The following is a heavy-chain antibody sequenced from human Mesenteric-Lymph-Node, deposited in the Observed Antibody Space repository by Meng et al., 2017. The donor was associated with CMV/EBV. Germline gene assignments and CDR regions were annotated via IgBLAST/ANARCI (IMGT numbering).Heavy chain of an antibody. CDR1: GGSFSGYY. CDR3: ASCTYDFWSGIDY. Sequence: SETLSLTCAVYGGSFSGYYWSWIRQPPGKGLEWIGEINHSGSTNYNPSLKSRVTISVDTSKNQFSLKLSSVTAADTAVYYCASCTYDFWSGIDYWGQGTLVTVSS. CDR2: INHSGST. D-gene: IGHD3-3*01. V-gene: IGHV4-34*01. J-gene: IGHJ4*02.